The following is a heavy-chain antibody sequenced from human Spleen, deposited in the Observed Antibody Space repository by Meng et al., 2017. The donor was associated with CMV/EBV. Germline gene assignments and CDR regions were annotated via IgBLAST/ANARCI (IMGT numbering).Heavy chain of an antibody. CDR1: GFVFTDYG. CDR2: INPNSGGT. CDR3: ARVRNYYDSSGEFDY. D-gene: IGHD3-22*01. V-gene: IGHV1-2*02. Sequence: ASVKVSCKASGFVFTDYGISWVRQAPGQGLEWMGWINPNSGGTNYAQKFQGRVTMTRDTSISTAYMELSRLRSDDTAVYYCARVRNYYDSSGEFDYWGQGTLVTVSS. J-gene: IGHJ4*02.